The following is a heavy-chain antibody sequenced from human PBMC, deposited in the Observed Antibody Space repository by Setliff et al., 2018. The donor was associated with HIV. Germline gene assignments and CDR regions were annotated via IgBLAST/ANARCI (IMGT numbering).Heavy chain of an antibody. CDR3: ARGFDYAQRPPLYYFDY. V-gene: IGHV4-31*03. J-gene: IGHJ4*02. Sequence: SETLSLTCTVSGGSISSTSYYWSWIRQHPGKGLEWIGYIYYSGNPFYNPSLRSRVTISLDTSKNQFSLKLSSVTAADTAVYYCARGFDYAQRPPLYYFDYWGQGTLVTVSS. CDR2: IYYSGNP. CDR1: GGSISSTSYY. D-gene: IGHD2-2*01.